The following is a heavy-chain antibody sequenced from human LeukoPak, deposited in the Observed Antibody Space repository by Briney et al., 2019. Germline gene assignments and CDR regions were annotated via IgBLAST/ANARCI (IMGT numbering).Heavy chain of an antibody. Sequence: SETLSLTCAVSGGSISSSNWWSWVRQPPGKGLEWIGEIYHSGSTNYNPSLKSRVTISVDKSKNQFSLKLSSVTAADTAVYYCASRGYYGSGSSDYWGQGTLVTVSS. CDR1: GGSISSSNW. D-gene: IGHD3-10*01. CDR3: ASRGYYGSGSSDY. CDR2: IYHSGST. J-gene: IGHJ4*02. V-gene: IGHV4-4*02.